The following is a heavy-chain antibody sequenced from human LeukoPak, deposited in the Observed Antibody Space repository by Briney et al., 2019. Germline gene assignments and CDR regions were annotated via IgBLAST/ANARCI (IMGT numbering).Heavy chain of an antibody. CDR1: GFTFSTYW. V-gene: IGHV3-7*05. CDR3: AKDRESMVRDGAFDI. D-gene: IGHD3-10*02. CDR2: IKENGREK. J-gene: IGHJ3*02. Sequence: GGSLRLSCAASGFTFSTYWMSWVRQAQGKGLEWVANIKENGREKYYVDSVKGRSTISRDNAKNSLYLQMNSLRAEDTAVYYCAKDRESMVRDGAFDIWGQGTMVSVSS.